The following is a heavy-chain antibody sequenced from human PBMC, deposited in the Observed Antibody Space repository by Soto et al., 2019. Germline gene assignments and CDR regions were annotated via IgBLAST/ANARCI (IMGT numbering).Heavy chain of an antibody. D-gene: IGHD3-9*01. Sequence: GGSLRLSYAASGSTFSRYGMHWVRQAPGKGLEWVALISYDGSKKYYTDSVKGRFTISRDNSKNTLYLQMNSLRVEDTAVYYCARDPVSSFDILTPYGMDVWGQGTTVTVSS. J-gene: IGHJ6*02. V-gene: IGHV3-30*03. CDR1: GSTFSRYG. CDR3: ARDPVSSFDILTPYGMDV. CDR2: ISYDGSKK.